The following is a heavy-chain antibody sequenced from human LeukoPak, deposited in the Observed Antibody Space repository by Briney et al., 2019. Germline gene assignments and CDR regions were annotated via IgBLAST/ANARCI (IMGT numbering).Heavy chain of an antibody. D-gene: IGHD3-10*01. CDR3: VREGTYFFASGSFQGYYFDN. J-gene: IGHJ4*02. Sequence: PGGSLRLSCAASGFTFSSYAMHWVRQAPGKGLEWVAVISYDGSNKYYADSVKGRFTVSRDNSKHTVYLQMDRLRVEDTAIYYCVREGTYFFASGSFQGYYFDNWGQGTLVTVSS. V-gene: IGHV3-30-3*01. CDR1: GFTFSSYA. CDR2: ISYDGSNK.